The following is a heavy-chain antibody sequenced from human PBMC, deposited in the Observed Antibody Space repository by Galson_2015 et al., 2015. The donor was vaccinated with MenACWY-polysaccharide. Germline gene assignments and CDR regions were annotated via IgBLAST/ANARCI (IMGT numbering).Heavy chain of an antibody. CDR2: ISKSGDSI. V-gene: IGHV3-11*01. Sequence: LRLSCAASGFSLGAWYMSWIRQAPGRGLEWLSYISKSGDSIYYGDSVKGRFAISRDNAKNSVYLQLNSLEVEDTAIYYCARGHYGLDAWGQGTTVTVSS. CDR1: GFSLGAWY. J-gene: IGHJ6*02. CDR3: ARGHYGLDA.